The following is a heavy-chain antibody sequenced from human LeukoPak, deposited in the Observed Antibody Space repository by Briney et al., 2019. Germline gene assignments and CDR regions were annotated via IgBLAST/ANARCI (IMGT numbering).Heavy chain of an antibody. V-gene: IGHV3-33*01. J-gene: IGHJ4*02. CDR3: ASLIGHTDYYDSSGYSSPFDS. Sequence: GGSLRLSCAASGFTFSTCGMHWVRQAPGKGLEWMAVIWYDGSDQYYADSVKGRFTISRDNSKDTLYLQMNSLRAENTAVYYCASLIGHTDYYDSSGYSSPFDSWGQGTLVTVSS. CDR1: GFTFSTCG. CDR2: IWYDGSDQ. D-gene: IGHD3-22*01.